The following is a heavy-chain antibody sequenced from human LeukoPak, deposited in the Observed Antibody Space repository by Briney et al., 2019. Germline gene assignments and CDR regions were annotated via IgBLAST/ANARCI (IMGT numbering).Heavy chain of an antibody. CDR1: GFAFSSYS. CDR3: ARVSDAYDYFFDY. CDR2: VSRRSSFI. Sequence: GGSLRLSCAASGFAFSSYSMNWVRQAPGKGLEWVSSVSRRSSFIFYADSVQGRFTISRDDAKDSLFLQMNSLRAEDTAVYYCARVSDAYDYFFDYWGQGTLVTVSS. D-gene: IGHD5-12*01. V-gene: IGHV3-21*01. J-gene: IGHJ4*02.